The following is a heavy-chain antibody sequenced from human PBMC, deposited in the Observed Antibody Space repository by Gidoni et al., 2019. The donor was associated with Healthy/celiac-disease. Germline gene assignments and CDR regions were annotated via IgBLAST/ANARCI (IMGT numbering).Heavy chain of an antibody. J-gene: IGHJ6*02. V-gene: IGHV6-1*01. CDR2: TYYRSKWYN. Sequence: QVQLQQSGPGLVKPSQTLSLTCAISGDSVSSNSAAWNWIRQSPSRGLEWLGRTYYRSKWYNDYAVSVKSRITINPDTSKNQFSLQLNSVTPEDTAVYYCARDLSSGYLPSSPRAGMDVWGQGTTVTVSS. CDR3: ARDLSSGYLPSSPRAGMDV. CDR1: GDSVSSNSAA. D-gene: IGHD3-22*01.